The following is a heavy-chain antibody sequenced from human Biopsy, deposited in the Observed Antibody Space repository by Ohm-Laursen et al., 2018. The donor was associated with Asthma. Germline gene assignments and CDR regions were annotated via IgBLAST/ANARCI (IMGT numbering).Heavy chain of an antibody. CDR3: ARTFHFWSPYHAEHYQL. J-gene: IGHJ1*01. CDR1: GFSFSYYW. CDR2: IKKDGNEK. V-gene: IGHV3-7*01. Sequence: GSLRLFCAASGFSFSYYWMTWVRQGPGKGLEWVANIKKDGNEKSYADSVRGRFTISRDDATNSLYLQMNSLRSGDTAVYYCARTFHFWSPYHAEHYQLWGQGTLVTVSS. D-gene: IGHD3-3*02.